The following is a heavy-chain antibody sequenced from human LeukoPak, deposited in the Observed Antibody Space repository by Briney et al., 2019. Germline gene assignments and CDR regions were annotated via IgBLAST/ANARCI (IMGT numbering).Heavy chain of an antibody. D-gene: IGHD4/OR15-4a*01. CDR2: IMPNGETR. V-gene: IGHV3-64*01. CDR3: ARDRDGAFAFDI. CDR1: GFSFCNNI. J-gene: IGHJ3*02. Sequence: AGPLRLSSSASGFSFCNNIMHWVRQAPGKGLEYVSAIMPNGETRGYANSMKDRFTISRDNSKNTLYLQMGSLRAEDMAIYYCARDRDGAFAFDIWGQGTLVTVSS.